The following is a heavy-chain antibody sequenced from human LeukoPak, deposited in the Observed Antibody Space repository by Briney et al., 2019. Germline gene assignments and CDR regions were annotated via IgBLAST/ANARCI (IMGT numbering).Heavy chain of an antibody. J-gene: IGHJ4*02. CDR2: ISGSGGST. Sequence: GGSLRLSCAASGFTFSRYSMNWVRQAPGKGLEWVSAISGSGGSTYYADSVKGRFTISRDNSKNTLYLQMNSLRAEDTAVYYCATNLGPPLIVVVTLPEYWGQGTLVTVSS. CDR1: GFTFSRYS. V-gene: IGHV3-23*01. D-gene: IGHD3-22*01. CDR3: ATNLGPPLIVVVTLPEY.